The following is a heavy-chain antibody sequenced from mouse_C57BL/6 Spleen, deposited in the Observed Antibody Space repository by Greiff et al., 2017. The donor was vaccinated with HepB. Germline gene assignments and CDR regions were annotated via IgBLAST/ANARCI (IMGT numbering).Heavy chain of an antibody. CDR2: INPSNGGT. CDR3: AREVTVVATWIRDYAMDY. J-gene: IGHJ4*01. D-gene: IGHD1-1*01. Sequence: VQLQQPGTELVKPGASVKLSCKASGYTFTSYWMHWVKQRPGQGLEWIGNINPSNGGTNYNEKFKSKATLTVDKSSSTAYMQLSSLTSEDSAVYYCAREVTVVATWIRDYAMDYWGQGTSVTVSS. V-gene: IGHV1-53*01. CDR1: GYTFTSYW.